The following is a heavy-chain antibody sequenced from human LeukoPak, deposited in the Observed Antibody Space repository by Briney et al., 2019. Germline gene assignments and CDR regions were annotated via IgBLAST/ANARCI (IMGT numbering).Heavy chain of an antibody. CDR1: GYTFTGYY. Sequence: ASVKVSCKASGYTFTGYYTHWGRQAPGQGLEWMGRINPNSGGTNYAQKFQGRVPLTRETSISTAYMELRRLRSDDTAVYYCARGGLANNNYWGQGTLVTVSS. D-gene: IGHD6-19*01. V-gene: IGHV1-2*06. CDR2: INPNSGGT. CDR3: ARGGLANNNY. J-gene: IGHJ4*02.